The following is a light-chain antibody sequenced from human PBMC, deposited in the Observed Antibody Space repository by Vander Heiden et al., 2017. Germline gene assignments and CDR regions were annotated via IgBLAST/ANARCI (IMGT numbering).Light chain of an antibody. V-gene: IGLV2-11*01. J-gene: IGLJ3*02. CDR1: SSDVGGYNY. Sequence: QPALTQPRSVSGSPGQSVTISCTGTSSDVGGYNYVSWYQQHPGKAPKFMIYDVTKRPSGVPDRFSGSKSGNTASLTISGLQAEDEADYYCCSYAGSYTGVFGGGTKLTVL. CDR2: DVT. CDR3: CSYAGSYTGV.